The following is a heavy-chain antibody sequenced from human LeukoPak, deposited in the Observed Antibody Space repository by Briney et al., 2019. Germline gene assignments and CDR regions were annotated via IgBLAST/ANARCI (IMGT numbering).Heavy chain of an antibody. CDR2: ISGSGGST. J-gene: IGHJ4*02. D-gene: IGHD4-17*01. V-gene: IGHV3-23*01. CDR1: GFTFSSYG. CDR3: AKDRSDGGYRDYFDY. Sequence: PGGSLRLSCAASGFTFSSYGMSWVRQAPEKGLEWVSAISGSGGSTYYADSVKGRFTISRDNSKNTLYLQMNSLRAEDTAVYYCAKDRSDGGYRDYFDYWGQGTLVTVSS.